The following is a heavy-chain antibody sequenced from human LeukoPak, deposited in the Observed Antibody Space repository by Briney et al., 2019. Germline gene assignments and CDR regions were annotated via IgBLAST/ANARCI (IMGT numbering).Heavy chain of an antibody. V-gene: IGHV4-61*01. CDR1: GGSVSSGSYY. D-gene: IGHD4-23*01. CDR3: ARARELRWYKQREYYFDY. CDR2: IYYSGST. J-gene: IGHJ4*02. Sequence: PSETLSLTCTVSGGSVSSGSYYWSWIRQPPGKGLEWIGYIYYSGSTNYNPSLKSRVTISVDTSKNQFSLKLSSVTAADTAVYYCARARELRWYKQREYYFDYCGQGTLVTVSS.